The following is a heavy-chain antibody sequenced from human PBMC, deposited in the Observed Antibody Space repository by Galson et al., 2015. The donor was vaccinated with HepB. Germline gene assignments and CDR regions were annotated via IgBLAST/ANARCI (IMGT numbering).Heavy chain of an antibody. CDR1: GYPFTSYG. CDR3: ARECRGGDCYLSLAYYYYGMDV. J-gene: IGHJ6*02. Sequence: SVKVSCKASGYPFTSYGISWVRQAPVQGLEWMGWISAYNGNTNYAQKLQGRVTMTTDTSTSTAYMELRSLRSDDTAVYYCARECRGGDCYLSLAYYYYGMDVWGQGTTVTVSS. CDR2: ISAYNGNT. D-gene: IGHD2-21*02. V-gene: IGHV1-18*01.